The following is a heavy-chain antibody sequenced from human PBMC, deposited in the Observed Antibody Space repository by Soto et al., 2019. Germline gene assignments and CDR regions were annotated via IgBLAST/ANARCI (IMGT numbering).Heavy chain of an antibody. Sequence: EVQLVETGGGLIQPGGSLRLSCAASGFTVSSNYMSWVRQAPGKGLEWVSVIYSGGSTYYADSVKGRFTIPRDNSKSTLYLQMNSLRGEDAAVYYCARGLWGPDAFDIWGQGTMVTVSS. V-gene: IGHV3-53*02. CDR2: IYSGGST. D-gene: IGHD3-10*01. CDR1: GFTVSSNY. CDR3: ARGLWGPDAFDI. J-gene: IGHJ3*02.